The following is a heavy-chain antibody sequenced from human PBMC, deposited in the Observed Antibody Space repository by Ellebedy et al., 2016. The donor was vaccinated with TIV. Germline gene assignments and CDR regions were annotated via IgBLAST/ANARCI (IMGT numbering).Heavy chain of an antibody. Sequence: ASVKVSCKASGYTFTSYYMHWVRQAPGQGLEWMGIINPSGGSTSYAQKFQGRVTMTRDTSTSTVYMELSSLRSEDTAVYYCARASAGFRAVVPAAPTGSWGHDYWGQGTLVTVSS. CDR3: ARASAGFRAVVPAAPTGSWGHDY. J-gene: IGHJ4*02. V-gene: IGHV1-46*01. CDR1: GYTFTSYY. CDR2: INPSGGST. D-gene: IGHD2-2*01.